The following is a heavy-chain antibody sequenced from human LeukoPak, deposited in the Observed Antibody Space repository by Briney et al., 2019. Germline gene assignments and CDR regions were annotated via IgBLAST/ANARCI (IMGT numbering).Heavy chain of an antibody. V-gene: IGHV3-48*03. CDR2: ISTGGSTI. J-gene: IGHJ4*02. Sequence: PGGSLRLSCAASGFTGSSNDMIWVRQPAGKGLEWVSYISTGGSTIYYADSVKGRFTISRDNAKNSLYLQMNSLRAEDTAVYYCARDRGWDIVVVPAERTGYDYWGQGTLVTVSS. CDR1: GFTGSSND. CDR3: ARDRGWDIVVVPAERTGYDY. D-gene: IGHD2-2*01.